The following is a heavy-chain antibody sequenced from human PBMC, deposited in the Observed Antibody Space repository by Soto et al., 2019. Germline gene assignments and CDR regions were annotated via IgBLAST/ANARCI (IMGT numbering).Heavy chain of an antibody. CDR1: GGSFSGYY. Sequence: FLTCAVYGGSFSGYYWSWIRQPPGKGLEWIGEINHSGSTNYNPSLKSRVTISVDTSKKQFSLKLSSVTAADTAVYFCARGTPSPLIVRSSRGPWFDPWGQGTLVTVSS. CDR2: INHSGST. D-gene: IGHD2-15*01. V-gene: IGHV4-34*01. J-gene: IGHJ5*02. CDR3: ARGTPSPLIVRSSRGPWFDP.